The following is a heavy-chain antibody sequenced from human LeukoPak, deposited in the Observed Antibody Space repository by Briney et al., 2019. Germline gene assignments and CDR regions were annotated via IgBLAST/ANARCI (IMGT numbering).Heavy chain of an antibody. J-gene: IGHJ4*02. CDR3: SRENGAFSPFGY. Sequence: PSETLSLTCAVYGGSFSGYYWSWIRQPPGKGLEWIGEINHSGSTNYNPSLKSRVTISVDTSKNQFSLHLTSVTAADTAVYYCSRENGAFSPFGYWGQGYLVTVLS. V-gene: IGHV4-34*01. D-gene: IGHD2-8*01. CDR1: GGSFSGYY. CDR2: INHSGST.